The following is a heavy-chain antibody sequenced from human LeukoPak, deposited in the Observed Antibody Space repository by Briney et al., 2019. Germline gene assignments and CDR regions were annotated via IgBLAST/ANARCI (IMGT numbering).Heavy chain of an antibody. CDR1: GFTFTRYW. CDR3: ARDSYELGATFDY. V-gene: IGHV3-74*01. CDR2: INTDGTTT. Sequence: GGSLRLSCAASGFTFTRYWMHWVRQVPGKGLVWVSRINTDGTTTNYADSVKGRFTVSRDNAKNTLFLQLRSLRVEDTAVYYCARDSYELGATFDYWGQGSLVTVSS. J-gene: IGHJ4*02. D-gene: IGHD1-26*01.